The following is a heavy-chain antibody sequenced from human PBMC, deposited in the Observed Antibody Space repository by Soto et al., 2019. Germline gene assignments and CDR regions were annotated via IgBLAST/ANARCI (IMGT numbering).Heavy chain of an antibody. Sequence: QVPLVESGGGVVQPWRSLRLSCAASGFIFSSYGMHWVRQAPGKGLEWVSVVWYDGSNKYYGDSVKGRFTISRDNSKNTLHLQMNSLRVEDTAVYSCARGISGYCRSISCYSDYYYGMDVWGQGTTVPVSS. CDR1: GFIFSSYG. V-gene: IGHV3-33*01. J-gene: IGHJ6*02. CDR2: VWYDGSNK. D-gene: IGHD2-2*01. CDR3: ARGISGYCRSISCYSDYYYGMDV.